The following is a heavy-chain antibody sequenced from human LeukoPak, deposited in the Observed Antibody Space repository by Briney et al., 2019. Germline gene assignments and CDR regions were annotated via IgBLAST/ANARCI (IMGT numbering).Heavy chain of an antibody. CDR2: ITGRGGST. Sequence: GGSLRLSCAASGFTFSSYAMSWVRQAPGKGLEWVSGITGRGGSTYYADSVKGRFTISRDNSKYTLYLQMNSLRAEDTAVYYCAKERDYGDYIYYFDYWGQGTLVTVSS. V-gene: IGHV3-23*01. J-gene: IGHJ4*02. CDR1: GFTFSSYA. D-gene: IGHD4-17*01. CDR3: AKERDYGDYIYYFDY.